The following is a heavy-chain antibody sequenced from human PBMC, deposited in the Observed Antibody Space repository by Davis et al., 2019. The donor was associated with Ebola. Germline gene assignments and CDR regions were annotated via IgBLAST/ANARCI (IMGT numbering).Heavy chain of an antibody. CDR3: TATVTTDY. Sequence: GGSLRLSCAASGFTFSGSAMHWVRQASGKGLEWVGRIRSKANSYATAYAASVKGRFTISRDDSKNTAYQQMNSLKTEETAVYYCTATVTTDYWGQGTLVTVSS. V-gene: IGHV3-73*01. CDR2: IRSKANSYAT. D-gene: IGHD4-17*01. CDR1: GFTFSGSA. J-gene: IGHJ4*02.